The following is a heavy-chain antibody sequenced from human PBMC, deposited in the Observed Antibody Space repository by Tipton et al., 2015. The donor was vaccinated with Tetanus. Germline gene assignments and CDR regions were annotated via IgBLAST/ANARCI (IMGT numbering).Heavy chain of an antibody. CDR1: GGSIRSGGYY. D-gene: IGHD1-14*01. Sequence: TLSLTCTVSGGSIRSGGYYWSWIRQHPVKGLEWIGYIYYTGNTYYNPSLKSRLTISVDKYKNQFSLKLNSVTAADTAVYYCARAPNRISRVYDYWGQGTQITVAS. CDR2: IYYTGNT. CDR3: ARAPNRISRVYDY. V-gene: IGHV4-31*03. J-gene: IGHJ4*02.